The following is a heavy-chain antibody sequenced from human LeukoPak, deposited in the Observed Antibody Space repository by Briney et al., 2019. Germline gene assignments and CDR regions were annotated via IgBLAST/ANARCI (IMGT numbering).Heavy chain of an antibody. V-gene: IGHV4-59*01. CDR2: ISDSGIT. CDR3: ARNRFQLSGAYWFDP. J-gene: IGHJ5*02. D-gene: IGHD2/OR15-2a*01. CDR1: GGSMKNSF. Sequence: PSETLSLTCTDSGGSMKNSFWSWIRQPPGKGLEWIGYISDSGITNYNPSLKSRVTFSIDTSRDQFYLNLRSVAAADTALYFCARNRFQLSGAYWFDPSGRGTPATVSS.